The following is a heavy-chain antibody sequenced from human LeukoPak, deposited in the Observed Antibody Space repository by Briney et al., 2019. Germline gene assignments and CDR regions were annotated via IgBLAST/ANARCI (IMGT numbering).Heavy chain of an antibody. D-gene: IGHD3-10*01. Sequence: GGSLRLSCAASGFTFSSYGMHWVRQAPSKGLGWVAVIWYDGSNKYYADSVKGRFTISRDNSKNTLYLQMNSLRAEDTAVYYCARTYYYGSGSYPWFDPWGQGTLVTVSS. CDR3: ARTYYYGSGSYPWFDP. V-gene: IGHV3-33*01. J-gene: IGHJ5*02. CDR1: GFTFSSYG. CDR2: IWYDGSNK.